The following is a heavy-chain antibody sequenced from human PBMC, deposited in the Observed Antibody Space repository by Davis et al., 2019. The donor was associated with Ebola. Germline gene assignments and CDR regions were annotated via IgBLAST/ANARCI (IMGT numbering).Heavy chain of an antibody. Sequence: ASVKVSCKASGYTFTSYGISWVRQAPGQGLEWMGWISAYNGNTNYAQKLQGRVTITADKSTSTAYMELSSLRSEDTAVYYCAARGVVVAVNAADDAFDIWGQGTMVTVSS. V-gene: IGHV1-18*01. D-gene: IGHD2-15*01. CDR1: GYTFTSYG. CDR2: ISAYNGNT. J-gene: IGHJ3*02. CDR3: AARGVVVAVNAADDAFDI.